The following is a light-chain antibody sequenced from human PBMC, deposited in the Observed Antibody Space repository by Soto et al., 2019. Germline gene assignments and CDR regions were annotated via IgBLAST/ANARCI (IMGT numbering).Light chain of an antibody. CDR3: QQFNSYPYT. CDR2: DAS. CDR1: QGISSA. Sequence: AIQLTQSPSSLSASVGDTVTITCRASQGISSALAWYQQKPGKAPKLLIYDASSLESVVPSRFSGSGSGTDFTLTISSLQPEDFATYYCQQFNSYPYTFGQGTKLEIK. V-gene: IGKV1-13*02. J-gene: IGKJ2*01.